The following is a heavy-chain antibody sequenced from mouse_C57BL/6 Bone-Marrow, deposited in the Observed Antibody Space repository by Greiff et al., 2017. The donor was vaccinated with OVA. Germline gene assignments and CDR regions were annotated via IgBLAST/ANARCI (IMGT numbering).Heavy chain of an antibody. D-gene: IGHD2-4*01. CDR2: IYPRDGST. J-gene: IGHJ3*01. CDR3: ARSRSRIYYDYGRFAY. CDR1: GYTFTSYD. Sequence: QVHVKQSGPELVKPGASVKLSCKASGYTFTSYDINWVKQRPGQGLEWIGWIYPRDGSTKYNEKFKGKATLTVDTSSSTAYMELHSLTSEDSAVYFCARSRSRIYYDYGRFAYWGQGTLVTVSA. V-gene: IGHV1-85*01.